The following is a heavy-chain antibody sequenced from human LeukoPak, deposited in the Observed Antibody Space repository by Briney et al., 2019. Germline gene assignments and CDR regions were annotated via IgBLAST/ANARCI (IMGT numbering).Heavy chain of an antibody. CDR3: ARDAPYFDY. V-gene: IGHV3-30-3*01. Sequence: PGGSLRLSCAASGFTFSSYAMHWVRQAPGKGLEWVAVISYDGSNKYYADSVKGRFTISRDNSKNTLYLQKNSLRAEDTAVYYCARDAPYFDYWGQGTLVTVSS. CDR2: ISYDGSNK. CDR1: GFTFSSYA. J-gene: IGHJ4*02.